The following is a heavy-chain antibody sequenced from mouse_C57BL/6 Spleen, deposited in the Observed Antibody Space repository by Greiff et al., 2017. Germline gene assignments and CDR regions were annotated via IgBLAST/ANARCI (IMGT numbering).Heavy chain of an antibody. V-gene: IGHV1-81*01. Sequence: VQLQQSGAELARPGASVKLSCKAPGYTFTSYGISWVKQRTGQGLEWIGEFFPRSGNTNYNAKFKGKDTCTADKSSRTAYMELRSLTTEDSAVYFWAREGIRLGYYFYYWGQGTTLTVAS. D-gene: IGHD2-12*01. CDR1: GYTFTSYG. J-gene: IGHJ2*01. CDR2: FFPRSGNT. CDR3: AREGIRLGYYFYY.